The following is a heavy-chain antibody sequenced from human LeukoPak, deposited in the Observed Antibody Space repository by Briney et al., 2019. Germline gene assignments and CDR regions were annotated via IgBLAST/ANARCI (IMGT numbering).Heavy chain of an antibody. D-gene: IGHD3-16*01. CDR3: ARSNYGAFDI. Sequence: GGSLRLSCAASGFTVSSNYMSWVRQAPGEGLEWVSVIYSGGSTYYADSVKGRFTISRDNSKNTLYLQMNSLRAEDTAVYYCARSNYGAFDIWGQGTMVTVSS. J-gene: IGHJ3*02. CDR1: GFTVSSNY. CDR2: IYSGGST. V-gene: IGHV3-53*01.